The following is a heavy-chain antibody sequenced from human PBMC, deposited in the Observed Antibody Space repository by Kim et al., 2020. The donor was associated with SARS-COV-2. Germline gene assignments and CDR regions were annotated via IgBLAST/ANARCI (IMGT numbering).Heavy chain of an antibody. V-gene: IGHV4-30-2*01. J-gene: IGHJ3*02. CDR3: ARSLPMIVVASHAFDI. Sequence: SETLSLTCAVSGGSISSGGYSWSWIRQPPGKGLEWIGYIYHSGSTYYNPSLKSRVTISVDRSKNQFSLKLSSVTAADTAVYYCARSLPMIVVASHAFDIWGQGTMVTVSS. CDR1: GGSISSGGYS. CDR2: IYHSGST. D-gene: IGHD3-22*01.